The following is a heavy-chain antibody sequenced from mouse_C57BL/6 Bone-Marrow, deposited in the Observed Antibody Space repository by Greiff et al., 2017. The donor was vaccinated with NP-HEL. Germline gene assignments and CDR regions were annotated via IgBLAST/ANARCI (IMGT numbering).Heavy chain of an antibody. D-gene: IGHD1-1*01. J-gene: IGHJ3*01. V-gene: IGHV1-82*01. Sequence: QVQLKQSGPELVKPGASVKISCKASGYAFSSSWMNWVKQRPGKGLEWIGRIYPGDGYTNYNGKFKGKATLTADKSSSTAYMQVSSLTSGDSAVYCCAIIPDAYWGQGTLVTVSA. CDR3: AIIPDAY. CDR2: IYPGDGYT. CDR1: GYAFSSSW.